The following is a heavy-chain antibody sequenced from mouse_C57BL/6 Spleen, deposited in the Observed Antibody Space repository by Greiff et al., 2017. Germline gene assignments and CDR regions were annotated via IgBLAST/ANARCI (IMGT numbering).Heavy chain of an antibody. D-gene: IGHD1-1*01. CDR2: IWTGGGT. CDR3: ARNIGTTVVDYYAMDY. J-gene: IGHJ4*01. CDR1: GFSLTSYA. V-gene: IGHV2-9-1*01. Sequence: VKLVESGPGLVAPSQSLSITCTVSGFSLTSYAISWVRQPPGKGLEWLGVIWTGGGTNYNSALKSRLSISKDNSKSQVFLKMNSLQTEDTARYYCARNIGTTVVDYYAMDYWGQGTSVTVSS.